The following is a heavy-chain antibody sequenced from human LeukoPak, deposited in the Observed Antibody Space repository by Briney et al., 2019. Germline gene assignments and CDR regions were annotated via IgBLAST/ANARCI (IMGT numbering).Heavy chain of an antibody. D-gene: IGHD6-13*01. CDR2: ISSSSSYT. Sequence: GGSLRLSCAASGFTFSDYFMSWIPQAPGKGLEWVSYISSSSSYTEYADSMKGRITISRDNAKNSLYLQMNSLRAEDTAVYYCARQGQQLSTPFDYWGQGTLVTVSS. CDR3: ARQGQQLSTPFDY. V-gene: IGHV3-11*03. J-gene: IGHJ4*02. CDR1: GFTFSDYF.